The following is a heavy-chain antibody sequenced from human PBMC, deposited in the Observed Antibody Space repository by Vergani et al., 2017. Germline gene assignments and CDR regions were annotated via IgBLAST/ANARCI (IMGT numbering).Heavy chain of an antibody. CDR3: ASMGYSSGWYNH. Sequence: EVQLVQSGAEVKKPGESLRISCKGSGYSFTSYWISWVRQMPGKGLEWMGRIDPSDSYTNYSPSFQGHVTISADKSISTAYLQWSSRKASDTAMYYCASMGYSSGWYNHWGQGTLVTVSS. CDR1: GYSFTSYW. CDR2: IDPSDSYT. D-gene: IGHD6-19*01. V-gene: IGHV5-10-1*03. J-gene: IGHJ5*02.